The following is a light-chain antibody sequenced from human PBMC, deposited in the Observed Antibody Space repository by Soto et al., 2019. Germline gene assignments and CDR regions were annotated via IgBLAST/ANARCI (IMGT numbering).Light chain of an antibody. CDR2: GSS. J-gene: IGKJ1*01. Sequence: LPCRAIQSVSRNLAWYQQKPGQAPRLLIFGSSTRATGIPATFSGSWSGTEFTLTISSLQSEDFAVYYCQQYNNWSWTVGQGTKVDIK. CDR3: QQYNNWSWT. V-gene: IGKV3-15*01. CDR1: QSVSRN.